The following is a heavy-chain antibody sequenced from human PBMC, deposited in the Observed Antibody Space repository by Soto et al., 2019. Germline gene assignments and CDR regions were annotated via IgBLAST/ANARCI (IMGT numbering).Heavy chain of an antibody. D-gene: IGHD5-12*01. V-gene: IGHV1-69*02. Sequence: QVQLVQSGAEVKKPGSSVKVSCKASGGTFSSYTISWVRQAPGQGLEWMGRIIPILGIANYAQKFQGRVTSTADKSTSTAYMELSSLRSEDTAVYYCARLVATKDYYYGMDVWGQGTTVTVSS. CDR2: IIPILGIA. CDR1: GGTFSSYT. CDR3: ARLVATKDYYYGMDV. J-gene: IGHJ6*02.